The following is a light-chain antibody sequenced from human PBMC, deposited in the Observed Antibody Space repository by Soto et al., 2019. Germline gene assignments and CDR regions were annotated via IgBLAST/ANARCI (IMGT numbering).Light chain of an antibody. V-gene: IGLV2-23*02. Sequence: QSALTQPASVSGSPGQSITISCTGTSSDVGSYSLVSWYQQRPGKVPQLIIYEVTKRPSGVSNRFSGSKSANTASLTISGLQAKDEADYYCCSYTGTYTLVFGGGTKVTVL. CDR3: CSYTGTYTLV. CDR2: EVT. CDR1: SSDVGSYSL. J-gene: IGLJ2*01.